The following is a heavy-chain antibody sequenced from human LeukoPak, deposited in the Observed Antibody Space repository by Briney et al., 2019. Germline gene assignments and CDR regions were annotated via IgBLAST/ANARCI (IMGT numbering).Heavy chain of an antibody. D-gene: IGHD3-22*01. CDR1: GGSINRGGNY. V-gene: IGHV4-31*11. CDR2: VHYSGST. J-gene: IGHJ4*02. CDR3: ARGIDYYDSSGYPANYFDH. Sequence: SETLSLTCAVSGGSINRGGNYWTWIRQHPVKGLEWIGYVHYSGSTDYNPSLKSRVTISLDTSRNQFSLKMISVTAADTAVYYCARGIDYYDSSGYPANYFDHWGQGTLVTVSA.